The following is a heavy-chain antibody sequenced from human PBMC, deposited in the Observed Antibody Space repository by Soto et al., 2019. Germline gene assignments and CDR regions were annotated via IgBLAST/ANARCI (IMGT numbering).Heavy chain of an antibody. D-gene: IGHD1-26*01. CDR3: ARVRSGSYYYLDY. CDR2: ISGRSTVI. J-gene: IGHJ4*02. V-gene: IGHV3-48*02. CDR1: GFTFDTFS. Sequence: SLRLSCAASGFTFDTFSMNWIRQAPGKGLEWVSYISGRSTVIYYADSVKGRFTISRDNAKNSLYLQMNSLRDEDSAVYYCARVRSGSYYYLDYWGQGTLVTVS.